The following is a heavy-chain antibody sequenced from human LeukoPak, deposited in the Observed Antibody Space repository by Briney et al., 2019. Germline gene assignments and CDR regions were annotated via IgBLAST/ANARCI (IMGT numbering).Heavy chain of an antibody. J-gene: IGHJ3*02. CDR2: IWYDGKNDQ. Sequence: GGSLTLSCAVSGFTFSRYGMHWIRQAPGKGREWVAFIWYDGKNDQEYAESVKGRFTISRDNSKNTLYLQMNSLRTEDTAMYYCAKDRCSSSTCREAFEIWGQGTLVTVSS. D-gene: IGHD2-2*01. CDR3: AKDRCSSSTCREAFEI. CDR1: GFTFSRYG. V-gene: IGHV3-30*02.